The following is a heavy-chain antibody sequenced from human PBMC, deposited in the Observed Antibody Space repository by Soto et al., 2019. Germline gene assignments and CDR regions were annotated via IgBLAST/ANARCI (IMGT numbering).Heavy chain of an antibody. CDR2: IYYSGST. CDR3: ARLFCWNYGSHYDRIDF. CDR1: GDSIRSSSYY. Sequence: SETLCLTCTGSGDSIRSSSYYWVLLRQSTGKGLEWIGRIYYSGSTYYNPSLKSRVTISVDTSKNQFSLKLSSVTAADTAVYYCARLFCWNYGSHYDRIDFWGQGTTVPVSS. V-gene: IGHV4-39*01. D-gene: IGHD1-7*01. J-gene: IGHJ6*02.